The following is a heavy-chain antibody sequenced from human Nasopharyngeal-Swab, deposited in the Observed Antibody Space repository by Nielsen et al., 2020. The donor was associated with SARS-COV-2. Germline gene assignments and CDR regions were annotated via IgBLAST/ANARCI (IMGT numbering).Heavy chain of an antibody. CDR1: EFTFSSYS. CDR2: ISSSSTI. V-gene: IGHV3-48*02. D-gene: IGHD6-13*01. J-gene: IGHJ3*02. CDR3: ARDGAAADAFDI. Sequence: GGSLRLSCAASEFTFSSYSMNWVRQAPGKGLEWVSYISSSSTIYYADSVKGRFTISRDNAKNSLYLQMNSLRDEDTAVYYCARDGAAADAFDIWGQGTMVTVSS.